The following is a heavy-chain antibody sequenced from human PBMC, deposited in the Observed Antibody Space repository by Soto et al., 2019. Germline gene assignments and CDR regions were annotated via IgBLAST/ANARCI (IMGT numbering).Heavy chain of an antibody. J-gene: IGHJ6*02. D-gene: IGHD6-6*01. V-gene: IGHV1-18*04. CDR1: GYTFTSYG. Sequence: QVQLVQSGAEVKKPGASVKVSCKASGYTFTSYGISWVRQSPGQALEWMGWISAYNGNTNYAQTLQGRVTMTTDKSTSTAYMALRSLRSYDTDVYYCARDRSSGYYYDYDMDVWGQGTTVTVSS. CDR3: ARDRSSGYYYDYDMDV. CDR2: ISAYNGNT.